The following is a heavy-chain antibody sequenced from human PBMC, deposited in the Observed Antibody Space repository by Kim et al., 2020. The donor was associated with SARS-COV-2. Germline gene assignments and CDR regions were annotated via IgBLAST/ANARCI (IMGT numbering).Heavy chain of an antibody. CDR2: ISWNSGSI. D-gene: IGHD6-13*01. CDR1: GFTFDDYA. V-gene: IGHV3-9*01. Sequence: GGSLRLSCAASGFTFDDYAMHWVRQAPGKGLEWVSGISWNSGSIGYADSVKGRFTISRDNAKNSLYLQMNSLRAEDTALYYCAKDHSSSPRYNFDYWGQG. J-gene: IGHJ4*02. CDR3: AKDHSSSPRYNFDY.